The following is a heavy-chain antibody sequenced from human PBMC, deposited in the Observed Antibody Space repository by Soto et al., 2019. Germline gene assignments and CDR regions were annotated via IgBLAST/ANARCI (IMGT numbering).Heavy chain of an antibody. V-gene: IGHV4-59*01. CDR2: IYYSGST. D-gene: IGHD4-17*01. Sequence: KTSETLSLTCTVSGGSISSYYWSWIRQPPGKGLEWIGYIYYSGSTNYNPSLKSRVTISVDTSKNQFSLKLSSVTAADTAVYYCARGDYGGNVYWFDPWGQGTLVTVSS. CDR1: GGSISSYY. J-gene: IGHJ5*02. CDR3: ARGDYGGNVYWFDP.